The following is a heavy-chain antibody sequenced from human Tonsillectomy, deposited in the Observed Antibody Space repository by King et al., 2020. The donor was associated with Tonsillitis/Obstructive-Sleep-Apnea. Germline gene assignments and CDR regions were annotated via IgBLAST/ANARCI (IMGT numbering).Heavy chain of an antibody. J-gene: IGHJ4*02. CDR2: ISSSNGYI. Sequence: VQLVESGGGLVKPGGSLRLSCAASRFTFSSYTMNWVRQAPGKGLEWVSSISSSNGYIYYADSVKGRFTISRDDAKNSLYLQMNSLRAEDTALYYCARVWLDYGGNSAFDYWGQGTLVTVSS. D-gene: IGHD4-23*01. V-gene: IGHV3-21*01. CDR1: RFTFSSYT. CDR3: ARVWLDYGGNSAFDY.